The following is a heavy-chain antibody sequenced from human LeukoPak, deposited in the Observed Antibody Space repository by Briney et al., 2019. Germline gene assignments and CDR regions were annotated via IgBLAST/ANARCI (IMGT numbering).Heavy chain of an antibody. Sequence: GGSLRLSCAASGFTFSTYSMNWARQAPGKGLAWVSSIDGSTSYIYYADSVKGRFTISRDNAKNSLYLQMNSLRVEDTAVYYCARVGGYNHHWYFDLWGRGTLVTVSS. CDR3: ARVGGYNHHWYFDL. J-gene: IGHJ2*01. V-gene: IGHV3-21*04. CDR1: GFTFSTYS. D-gene: IGHD5-24*01. CDR2: IDGSTSYI.